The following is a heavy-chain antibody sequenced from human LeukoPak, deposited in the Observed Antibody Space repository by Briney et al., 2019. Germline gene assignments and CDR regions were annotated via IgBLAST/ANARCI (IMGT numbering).Heavy chain of an antibody. J-gene: IGHJ4*02. V-gene: IGHV3-23*01. CDR1: GFTFSSYA. CDR3: AKDKSVVPASHDY. CDR2: ISGSGGST. D-gene: IGHD2-2*01. Sequence: GGSLRFSCAASGFTFSSYAMSWVRQAPGKGLEWVSAISGSGGSTYYADSVKGRLTISRDNSKNTLYLQMNSLRAEDTAVYYCAKDKSVVPASHDYWGQGTLVTVSS.